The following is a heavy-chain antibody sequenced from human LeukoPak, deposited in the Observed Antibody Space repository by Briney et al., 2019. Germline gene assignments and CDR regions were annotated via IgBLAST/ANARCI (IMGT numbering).Heavy chain of an antibody. CDR2: IYYSGST. Sequence: TLSLTCTVSGGSISSGGYYWSWIRQHPGKGLGWIGYIYYSGSTYYNPSLKSRVTISVDTSKNQFSLKLSSVTAAATAAYYCARDVGYCSSTSCHILDYWGQGTLVPVSS. V-gene: IGHV4-31*03. D-gene: IGHD2-2*02. CDR3: ARDVGYCSSTSCHILDY. J-gene: IGHJ4*02. CDR1: GGSISSGGYY.